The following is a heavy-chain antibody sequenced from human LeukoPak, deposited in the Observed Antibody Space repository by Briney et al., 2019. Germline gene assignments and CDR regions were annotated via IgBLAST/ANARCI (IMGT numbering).Heavy chain of an antibody. CDR1: GFTFSSYG. D-gene: IGHD2-21*02. J-gene: IGHJ1*01. CDR3: ARDDHCGGDCYLAEYFQH. CDR2: IWYDGSNK. Sequence: GGSLRLSCAASGFTFSSYGMHWVRQAPGKGLEWVAVIWYDGSNKYYADSVKGRFTISRDNSKNTLYLQMNSLRAEDTAVYYCARDDHCGGDCYLAEYFQHWGQGTLVTVSS. V-gene: IGHV3-33*01.